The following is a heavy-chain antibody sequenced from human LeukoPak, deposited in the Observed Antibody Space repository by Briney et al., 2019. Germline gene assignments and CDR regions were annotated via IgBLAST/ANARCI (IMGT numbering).Heavy chain of an antibody. CDR3: ASWGYPHPFDY. Sequence: SETLSLTCTVSGGSVSSGSYYWSWIRQPPGKGLEWIGYIYYSGSTYYNPSLKSRVTISVDTSKNQFSLKLSSVTAADTAVYYCASWGYPHPFDYWGQGTLVTVSS. J-gene: IGHJ4*02. V-gene: IGHV4-30-4*01. CDR2: IYYSGST. D-gene: IGHD3-16*02. CDR1: GGSVSSGSYY.